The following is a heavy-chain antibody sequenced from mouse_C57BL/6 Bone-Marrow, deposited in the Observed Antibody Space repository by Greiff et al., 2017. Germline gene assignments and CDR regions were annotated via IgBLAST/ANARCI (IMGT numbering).Heavy chain of an antibody. Sequence: QVQLQQSGAELARPGASVKLSCKASGYTFTSYGISWVKQRTGQGLEWIGEIYPRSGNTYYNEKFKGKATLTADKSSSTAYMELRSLTSEDSAVXFCARNNRQLRLWFAYWGQGTLVTVSA. CDR1: GYTFTSYG. V-gene: IGHV1-81*01. D-gene: IGHD3-2*02. CDR3: ARNNRQLRLWFAY. J-gene: IGHJ3*01. CDR2: IYPRSGNT.